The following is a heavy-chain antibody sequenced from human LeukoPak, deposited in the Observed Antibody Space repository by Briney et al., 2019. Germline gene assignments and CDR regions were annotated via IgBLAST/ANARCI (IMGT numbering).Heavy chain of an antibody. Sequence: GESLKISCKGSGYSFTNFWIGWVRQMPGKGLEWMGIFYPGDSHTTYSPSFQGQVTISADKSISTAYLQWTSLKASDTAMYYCARVAGKWTLDAFDIWGQGTMVTVSS. CDR1: GYSFTNFW. D-gene: IGHD3/OR15-3a*01. CDR3: ARVAGKWTLDAFDI. J-gene: IGHJ3*02. CDR2: FYPGDSHT. V-gene: IGHV5-51*01.